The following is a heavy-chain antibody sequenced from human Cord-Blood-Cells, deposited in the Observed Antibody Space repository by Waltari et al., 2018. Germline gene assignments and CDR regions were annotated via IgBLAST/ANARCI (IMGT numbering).Heavy chain of an antibody. J-gene: IGHJ4*02. CDR3: ARAVTSCYYFDY. Sequence: EVQLVESGGGLIQPGGSLRLSCAASGFTVGSNYMRWVRRAPGKGLEWVSVIYSGGSTYSADSVKGRFTISRDNSKNTLYLQMNSLRAEDTAVYYCARAVTSCYYFDYWGQGTLVTVSS. CDR1: GFTVGSNY. V-gene: IGHV3-53*01. D-gene: IGHD2-2*01. CDR2: IYSGGST.